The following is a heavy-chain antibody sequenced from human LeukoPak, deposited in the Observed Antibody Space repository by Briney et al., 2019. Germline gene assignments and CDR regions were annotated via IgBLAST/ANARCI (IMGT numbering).Heavy chain of an antibody. J-gene: IGHJ4*02. D-gene: IGHD2-15*01. CDR2: ISGSGGST. V-gene: IGHV3-23*01. CDR3: AKVNYCSGGSCYPLFDY. Sequence: PGGSLRLSCAASGFTYSSYAMGWVRQAPGKGQEWVSAISGSGGSTYYADSVKGRFTISRDNSKNTLYLQMNSLRAEDTAVYYCAKVNYCSGGSCYPLFDYWGQGTLVTVSS. CDR1: GFTYSSYA.